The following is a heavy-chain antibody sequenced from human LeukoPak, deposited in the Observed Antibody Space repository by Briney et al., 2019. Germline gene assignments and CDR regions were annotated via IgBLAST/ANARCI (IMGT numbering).Heavy chain of an antibody. CDR1: GGSISSSSYY. CDR3: ARGPVDTAMVDY. Sequence: SETLSLTCTVSGGSISSSSYYWGWIRQPPGKGLEWIGSIYYSGSTYYNPSLKSRVTISVDTSKNQFSLKLSSVTAADTAVYYCARGPVDTAMVDYWGQGTLVTVSS. CDR2: IYYSGST. J-gene: IGHJ4*02. V-gene: IGHV4-39*07. D-gene: IGHD5-18*01.